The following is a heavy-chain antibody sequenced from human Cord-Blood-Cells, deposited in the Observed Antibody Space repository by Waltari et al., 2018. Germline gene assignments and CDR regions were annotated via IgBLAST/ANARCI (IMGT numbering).Heavy chain of an antibody. CDR1: GGSISSYY. Sequence: QVQLQESGPGLVKPSETLSLTCTVSGGSISSYYWSWIRQPPGKGLEWIGYIYYSGSTNDNPSRKSRVTISVDTSKNQFSLKLSSVTAADTAVYYCARSNYDSSGYYDYWGQGTLVTVSS. D-gene: IGHD3-22*01. J-gene: IGHJ4*02. CDR2: IYYSGST. V-gene: IGHV4-59*01. CDR3: ARSNYDSSGYYDY.